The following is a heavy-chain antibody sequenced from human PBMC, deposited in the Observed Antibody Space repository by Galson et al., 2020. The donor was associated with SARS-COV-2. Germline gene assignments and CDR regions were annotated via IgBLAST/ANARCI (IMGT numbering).Heavy chain of an antibody. CDR2: ISYDGSNK. CDR1: GFTFSSYA. J-gene: IGHJ1*01. D-gene: IGHD1-26*01. CDR3: ARGSGSYLVYFQH. Sequence: QPGGSLRLSCAASGFTFSSYAMHWVRQAPGKGLEWVAVISYDGSNKYYADSVKGRFTISRDNSKNTLYLQMNSLRAEDTAVYYCARGSGSYLVYFQHWGQGTLVTVSS. V-gene: IGHV3-30*04.